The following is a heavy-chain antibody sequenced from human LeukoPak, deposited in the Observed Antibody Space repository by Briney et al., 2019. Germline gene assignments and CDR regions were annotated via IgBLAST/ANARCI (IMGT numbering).Heavy chain of an antibody. Sequence: PGGSLRLSCAASGFTFSSYGKHWVRQAPGKGLEWVAFIRSDGSTKYYADSVKGRFAISRDNSKNTLYLQMSSLRAEDTAVYYCAKDLPAAYFDSWGLGTLVTVSS. D-gene: IGHD2-2*01. V-gene: IGHV3-30*02. CDR3: AKDLPAAYFDS. CDR2: IRSDGSTK. J-gene: IGHJ4*02. CDR1: GFTFSSYG.